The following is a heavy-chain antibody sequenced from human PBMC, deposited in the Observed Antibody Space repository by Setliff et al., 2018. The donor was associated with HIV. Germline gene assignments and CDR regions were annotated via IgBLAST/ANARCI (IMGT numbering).Heavy chain of an antibody. CDR2: INPKSDGT. CDR1: GYSFTDYY. D-gene: IGHD6-19*01. V-gene: IGHV1-2*04. CDR3: ALDLPGPAITSGWMKNWFDP. J-gene: IGHJ5*02. Sequence: ASVKVSCKASGYSFTDYYIHWVRQAPGQGLEWMGWINPKSDGTNCAQKFQGWITMTRDTSTNTVYMELSGLRSEDTALYYCALDLPGPAITSGWMKNWFDPWGQGTLGTVPQ.